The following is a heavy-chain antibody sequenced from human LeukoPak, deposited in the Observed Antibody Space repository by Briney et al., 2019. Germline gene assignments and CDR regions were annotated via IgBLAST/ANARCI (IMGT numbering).Heavy chain of an antibody. CDR2: ISGIGGST. CDR3: AKRMDDYGDYAGFDY. Sequence: GGSLRLSCAASGFTFNRYAMSWVRQAPGKGLEWVSAISGIGGSTYYADSVKGRFTISRDNFKNTLFLQMNSLRAEDTAVYYCAKRMDDYGDYAGFDYWGQGTLVTVSS. CDR1: GFTFNRYA. J-gene: IGHJ4*02. V-gene: IGHV3-23*01. D-gene: IGHD4-17*01.